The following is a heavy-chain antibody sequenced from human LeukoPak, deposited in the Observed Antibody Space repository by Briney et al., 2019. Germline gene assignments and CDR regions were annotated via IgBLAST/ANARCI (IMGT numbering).Heavy chain of an antibody. CDR3: ASPQYSYGLD. Sequence: PSETLSPTCTVSGGSISSSSYYWGWIRQPPGKGLEWIGSIYYSGSTYYNPSLKSRVTISVDTSENQFSLKLSSVTAADTAVYYCASPQYSYGLDWGQGTLVTVSS. D-gene: IGHD5-18*01. CDR1: GGSISSSSYY. CDR2: IYYSGST. J-gene: IGHJ4*02. V-gene: IGHV4-39*01.